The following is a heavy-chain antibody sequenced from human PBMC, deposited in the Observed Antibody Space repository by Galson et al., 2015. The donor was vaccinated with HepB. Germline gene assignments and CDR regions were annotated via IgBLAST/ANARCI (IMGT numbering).Heavy chain of an antibody. CDR3: ARDRNANTKYSGSSFYPFDI. CDR1: GFTFSSYS. CDR2: ISSSSSDI. J-gene: IGHJ3*02. D-gene: IGHD1-26*01. Sequence: SLRLSCAASGFTFSSYSMNWVRQAPGKGLEWVSSISSSSSDIYYAVSVKGRFTISRDNAKNSLYLQMNSLRAEDTAVYYCARDRNANTKYSGSSFYPFDIWGQGTMVTVSS. V-gene: IGHV3-21*01.